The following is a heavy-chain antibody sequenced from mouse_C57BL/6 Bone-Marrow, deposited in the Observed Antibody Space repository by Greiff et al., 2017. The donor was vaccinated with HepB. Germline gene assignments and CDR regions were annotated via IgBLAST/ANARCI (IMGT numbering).Heavy chain of an antibody. D-gene: IGHD2-2*01. V-gene: IGHV1-81*01. CDR2: IYPRSGNT. CDR1: GYTFTSYG. CDR3: AGGRGYGYRPYARDY. J-gene: IGHJ4*01. Sequence: QVQLQQSGAELARPGASVKLSCKASGYTFTSYGISWVKQRTGQGLEWIGEIYPRSGNTYYNEKFKGKATLTAAKSSSTAYVELRGLTSEDSAVYFCAGGRGYGYRPYARDYWGQGTSVTVSS.